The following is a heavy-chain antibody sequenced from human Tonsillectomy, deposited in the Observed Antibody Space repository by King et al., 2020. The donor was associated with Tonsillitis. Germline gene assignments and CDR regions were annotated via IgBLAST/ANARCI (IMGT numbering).Heavy chain of an antibody. Sequence: VQLQQWGAGLLKPSETLSLTCAVYGGSFSGYYWSWIRQPPGKGLEWIGEINHSGSTTYNPSIKIRFTISVDTSKNQFSLKLSSVTAADTAVYYCARLNDREGPWGQGTLVTVSS. CDR3: ARLNDREGP. V-gene: IGHV4-34*01. CDR1: GGSFSGYY. D-gene: IGHD3-9*01. J-gene: IGHJ5*02. CDR2: INHSGST.